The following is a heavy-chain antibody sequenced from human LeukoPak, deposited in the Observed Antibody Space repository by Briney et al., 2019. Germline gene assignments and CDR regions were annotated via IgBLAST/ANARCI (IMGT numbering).Heavy chain of an antibody. V-gene: IGHV1-2*02. Sequence: ASVKVSCKASGYTFTGYFIHWVRQAPGQGLEWMGWINPNSGGTNYAQKFQGRVTMTRDTSISTAYMELRRLRSDDTGVYHCAISDYGGKSPPLDYLGQGTLVTVSS. D-gene: IGHD4-23*01. CDR1: GYTFTGYF. CDR2: INPNSGGT. J-gene: IGHJ4*02. CDR3: AISDYGGKSPPLDY.